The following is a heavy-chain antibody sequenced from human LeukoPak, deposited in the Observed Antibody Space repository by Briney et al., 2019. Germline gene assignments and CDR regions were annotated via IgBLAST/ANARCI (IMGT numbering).Heavy chain of an antibody. CDR1: GYTFSIYG. D-gene: IGHD6-25*01. Sequence: ASVKVSCKASGYTFSIYGFSWVRQAPGQGLEWMGWISAYNGNTNYAQKLQGRVTMTTDTSTSTAYMELRSLRSDDTAVYYCARDFTPSGTEGYWGQGTLVTVSS. V-gene: IGHV1-18*01. CDR2: ISAYNGNT. J-gene: IGHJ4*02. CDR3: ARDFTPSGTEGY.